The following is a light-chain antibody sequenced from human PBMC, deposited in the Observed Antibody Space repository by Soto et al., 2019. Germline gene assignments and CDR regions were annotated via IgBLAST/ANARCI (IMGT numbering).Light chain of an antibody. Sequence: QSVLTQPPSVSGAPVQRVTISCTGSSSNIGAGYDVHWYQQLPGTAPKLLMYGNNIRPSGVPDRFSDSKSGTSASLAITGLQAEDEAAYFCQSYDSSLRGLVFGGGTKVTVL. CDR1: SSNIGAGYD. V-gene: IGLV1-40*01. J-gene: IGLJ2*01. CDR2: GNN. CDR3: QSYDSSLRGLV.